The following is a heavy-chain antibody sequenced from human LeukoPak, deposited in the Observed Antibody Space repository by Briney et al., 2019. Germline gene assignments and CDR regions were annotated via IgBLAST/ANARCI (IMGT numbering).Heavy chain of an antibody. Sequence: PGGSLRLSCAASGFTFSSYWMSWVRQAPGKGLEWVANIKQVGSEKYYVDSVKGRFTISRDNAKNSLYLQMNSLRAEDTAVYYCAVSRGSKGRYWFDPWGQGTLVTVSS. CDR2: IKQVGSEK. D-gene: IGHD2-2*01. CDR1: GFTFSSYW. V-gene: IGHV3-7*03. J-gene: IGHJ5*02. CDR3: AVSRGSKGRYWFDP.